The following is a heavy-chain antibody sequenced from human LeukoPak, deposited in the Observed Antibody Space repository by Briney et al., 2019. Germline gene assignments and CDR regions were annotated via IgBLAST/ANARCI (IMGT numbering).Heavy chain of an antibody. CDR2: ISSSSSTI. V-gene: IGHV3-48*02. D-gene: IGHD3-3*01. Sequence: PGGSLRLSCAASGFTFSSYSMNWVRQAPGKGLEWVSYISSSSSTIYYVDSVKGRFTISRDNAKNSLYLQMNSLRDEDTAVYYCARDYGYYDFWSGYYQGRYYYGMDVWGQGTTVTVSS. CDR1: GFTFSSYS. CDR3: ARDYGYYDFWSGYYQGRYYYGMDV. J-gene: IGHJ6*02.